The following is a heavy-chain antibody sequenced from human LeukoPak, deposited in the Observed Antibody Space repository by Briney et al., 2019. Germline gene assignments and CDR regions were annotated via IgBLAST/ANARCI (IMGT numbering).Heavy chain of an antibody. J-gene: IGHJ4*02. CDR2: IRSEAYGGTT. D-gene: IGHD3-22*01. Sequence: GGSLRLSCTASGFTFGDYAMSWVRQAPGKGLEWVGFIRSEAYGGTTEYAASVKGRFTISRDDSKSIAYLQMNSLKTEDTAVYYCTRAVVTTMIVVVTPLYYFDYWGQGTLVTVSS. CDR1: GFTFGDYA. CDR3: TRAVVTTMIVVVTPLYYFDY. V-gene: IGHV3-49*04.